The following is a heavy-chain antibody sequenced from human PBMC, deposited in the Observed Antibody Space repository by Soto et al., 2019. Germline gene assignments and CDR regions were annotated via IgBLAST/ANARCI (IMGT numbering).Heavy chain of an antibody. D-gene: IGHD6-19*01. V-gene: IGHV4-30-4*01. J-gene: IGHJ4*02. CDR3: ARVESSAWQWALDY. Sequence: QVQLQESGPGLVQPSQTLSLTCTVSGGSVNSGDYYWSWVRQPPGTGLEWIGNIYHTGSTYYNPSLESRVAXXIXTXXNQFSLRLSSVTAADTAVYHCARVESSAWQWALDYWGPGALVTVSS. CDR2: IYHTGST. CDR1: GGSVNSGDYY.